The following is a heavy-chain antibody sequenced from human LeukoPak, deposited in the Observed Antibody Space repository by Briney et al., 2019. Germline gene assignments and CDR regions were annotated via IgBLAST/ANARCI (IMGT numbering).Heavy chain of an antibody. J-gene: IGHJ4*02. Sequence: PGRSLRLSCAASGFTFSSYGMHWVRQAPGKGLECVAVISYDGSNKYYADSVKGRFTISRDNSKNTLYLQMNSLRAEDTAVYYCAKEGLDYGDYYFDYWGQGTLVTVSS. D-gene: IGHD4-17*01. CDR1: GFTFSSYG. CDR2: ISYDGSNK. V-gene: IGHV3-30*18. CDR3: AKEGLDYGDYYFDY.